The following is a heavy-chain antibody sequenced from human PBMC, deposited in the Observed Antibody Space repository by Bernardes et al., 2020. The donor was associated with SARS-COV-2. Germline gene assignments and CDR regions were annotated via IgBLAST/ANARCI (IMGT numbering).Heavy chain of an antibody. CDR2: IYPGDSDT. CDR1: GYSFTTYW. J-gene: IGHJ3*02. CDR3: ARPGLGGSGWYEGAFDI. V-gene: IGHV5-51*01. Sequence: ESLKISCKGSGYSFTTYWIGWVRQMPGKGLEWMGIIYPGDSDTRYSPSFQGQVTISADKSISTAYLHWSSLKASDTAMYYCARPGLGGSGWYEGAFDIWGQGTMVTVSS. D-gene: IGHD6-19*01.